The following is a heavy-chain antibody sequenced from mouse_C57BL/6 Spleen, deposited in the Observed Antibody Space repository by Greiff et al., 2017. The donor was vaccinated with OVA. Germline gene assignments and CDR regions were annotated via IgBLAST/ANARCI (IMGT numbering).Heavy chain of an antibody. CDR1: GYTFTSYW. CDR3: ARSRNYSNLLDY. D-gene: IGHD2-5*01. Sequence: VQLQQPGAELVKPGASVKMSCKASGYTFTSYWITWVKQRPGQGLEWIGDIYPGSGSTNYNEKFKSKATLTVDTSSSTAYMQLSSLTSEDSAVYYCARSRNYSNLLDYGGQGTTLTVSS. J-gene: IGHJ2*01. CDR2: IYPGSGST. V-gene: IGHV1-55*01.